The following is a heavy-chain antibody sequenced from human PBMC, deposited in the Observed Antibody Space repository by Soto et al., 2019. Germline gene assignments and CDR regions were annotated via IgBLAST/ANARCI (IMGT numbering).Heavy chain of an antibody. D-gene: IGHD3-3*01. V-gene: IGHV3-9*01. CDR1: GFTFDDYA. J-gene: IGHJ6*03. CDR3: AKDKLEWLAHYYYYYMDV. Sequence: GGSLRLSCAASGFTFDDYAMHWVRQAPGKGLEWVSGISWNSGSIGYADSVKGRFTISRDNAKNSLYLKMNSLRAEDTALYYCAKDKLEWLAHYYYYYMDVWGKGTTVTVSS. CDR2: ISWNSGSI.